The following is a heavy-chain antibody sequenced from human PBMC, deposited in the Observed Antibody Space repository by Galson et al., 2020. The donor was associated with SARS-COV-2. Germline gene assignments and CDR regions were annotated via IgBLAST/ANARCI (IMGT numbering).Heavy chain of an antibody. Sequence: ETSETLSLTCTVSGGSISSGDYYWSWIRQPPGKGLEWIGYIYYSGSTYYNPSLKSRVTISVDTSKNQFSLKLSSVTAADTAVYYCARDMTLRYCSSTSRYSYGMDVWGQGTTVTVSS. CDR3: ARDMTLRYCSSTSRYSYGMDV. D-gene: IGHD2-2*02. CDR2: IYYSGST. V-gene: IGHV4-30-4*01. CDR1: GGSISSGDYY. J-gene: IGHJ6*02.